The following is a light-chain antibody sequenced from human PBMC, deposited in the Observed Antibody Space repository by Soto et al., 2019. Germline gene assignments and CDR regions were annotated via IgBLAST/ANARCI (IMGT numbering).Light chain of an antibody. CDR2: GAF. CDR3: QQYGSSPLT. J-gene: IGKJ4*01. Sequence: EIVLTQSPGTLSLSPGERATLSCRASQSVSSSYLAWYQQKPGQAPRLLIYGAFSRATDIPDRFSGSGSGTDFTLTISRLEPEDFAVYYCQQYGSSPLTFGGGTKVEIK. V-gene: IGKV3-20*01. CDR1: QSVSSSY.